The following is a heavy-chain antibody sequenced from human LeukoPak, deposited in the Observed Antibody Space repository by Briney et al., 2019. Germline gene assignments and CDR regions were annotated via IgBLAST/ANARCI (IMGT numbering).Heavy chain of an antibody. Sequence: GGSLRLSCAASGFTFSSYWMHWVRQAPGKGLVWVSRINSDGSSTSYADPVKGRFTISRDNAKNTLYLQMNSLRAEDTAVYYCAREVLLYDFWSGYFFDYWGQGTLVTVSS. CDR2: INSDGSST. CDR3: AREVLLYDFWSGYFFDY. D-gene: IGHD3-3*01. CDR1: GFTFSSYW. V-gene: IGHV3-74*01. J-gene: IGHJ4*02.